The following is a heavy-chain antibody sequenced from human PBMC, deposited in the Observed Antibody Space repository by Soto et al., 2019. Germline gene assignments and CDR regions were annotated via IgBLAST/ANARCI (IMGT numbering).Heavy chain of an antibody. CDR1: GGTFSSYA. CDR2: IIPIFGTA. CDR3: XXXXIXYSSSPLKKGPFDY. Sequence: QVQLVQSGAEVKKPGSSVKVSCKASGGTFSSYAISWVRQAPGQGLEWMGGIIPIFGTANYAQKFQGRVTITADESTSTAYMELSSLRSEDXXXXXXXXXXIXYSSSPLKKGPFDYWGQGTLVTVXX. V-gene: IGHV1-69*01. J-gene: IGHJ4*02. D-gene: IGHD6-6*01.